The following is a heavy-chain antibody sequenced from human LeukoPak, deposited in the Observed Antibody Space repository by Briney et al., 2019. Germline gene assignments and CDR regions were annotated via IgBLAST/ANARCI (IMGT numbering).Heavy chain of an antibody. CDR2: IIPIFGIA. CDR3: ASHYGSGTPGYGMDV. V-gene: IGHV1-69*04. D-gene: IGHD3-10*01. J-gene: IGHJ6*02. Sequence: GASVKVSCKASGGTFSSYAISWVRQAPGQGLEWMGRIIPIFGIANYAQKFQGRATITADKSTSTAYMELSSLRSEDTAVYYCASHYGSGTPGYGMDVWGQGTTVTVSS. CDR1: GGTFSSYA.